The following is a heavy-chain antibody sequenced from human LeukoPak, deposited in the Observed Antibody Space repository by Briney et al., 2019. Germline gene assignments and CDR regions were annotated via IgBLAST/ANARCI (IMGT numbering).Heavy chain of an antibody. CDR3: ARGTARSDY. D-gene: IGHD4-17*01. CDR2: ISTGSSAV. CDR1: GFTFSTYS. Sequence: PGGSLRLSCAASGFTFSTYSMNWVRQAPGKGLEWVSYISTGSSAVYYADSVKGRFTISRDNAKDSLYLQMNSLRDEDTAVYYCARGTARSDYWGQGTLVTVSS. J-gene: IGHJ4*02. V-gene: IGHV3-48*02.